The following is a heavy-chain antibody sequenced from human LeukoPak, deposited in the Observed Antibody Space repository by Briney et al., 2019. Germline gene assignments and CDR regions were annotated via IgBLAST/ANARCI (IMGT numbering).Heavy chain of an antibody. CDR2: ISESGTT. D-gene: IGHD3-3*02. V-gene: IGHV4-39*02. Sequence: SETLSLTCSVSGDSIRGATYRWGWVRQPPGKGLEWIGSISESGTTFYNPSLKSRVALSVDTSKNHISLRLSSATAADTAVYYCARYPLVPGFWGQGTLVTVSS. CDR1: GDSIRGATYR. J-gene: IGHJ4*02. CDR3: ARYPLVPGF.